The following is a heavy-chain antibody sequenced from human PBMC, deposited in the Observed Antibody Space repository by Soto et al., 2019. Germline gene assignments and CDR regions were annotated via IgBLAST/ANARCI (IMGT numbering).Heavy chain of an antibody. Sequence: SETLSLTCTVSCGSVSGSSYFWGWIRQPPGKGLEWIGSIYYSGTTYYRPSLQSRVTISVDTSKKQFSLKLSSVTAADTAVYYCARHSSGWYFDYWGQGTLVTVSS. CDR1: CGSVSGSSYF. J-gene: IGHJ4*02. CDR3: ARHSSGWYFDY. V-gene: IGHV4-39*01. D-gene: IGHD6-19*01. CDR2: IYYSGTT.